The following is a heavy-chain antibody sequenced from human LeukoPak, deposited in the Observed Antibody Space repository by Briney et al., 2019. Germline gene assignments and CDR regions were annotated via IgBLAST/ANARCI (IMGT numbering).Heavy chain of an antibody. J-gene: IGHJ4*02. CDR1: GGSISSYY. Sequence: SETLSLTCTVSGGSISSYYWNWIRQPPGKGLEWIGYIYYSGSTNYNPSLKSRVTTLVDKSKNQFSLRLSSVTPEDTAVYYCAREYSTSFDYWGQGILVTVSS. CDR2: IYYSGST. V-gene: IGHV4-59*12. CDR3: AREYSTSFDY. D-gene: IGHD2-15*01.